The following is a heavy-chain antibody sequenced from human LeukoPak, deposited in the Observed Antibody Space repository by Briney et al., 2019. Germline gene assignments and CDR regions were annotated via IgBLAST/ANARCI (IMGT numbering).Heavy chain of an antibody. V-gene: IGHV1-2*02. Sequence: ASVKVSCKASGYTFTDYYMHWVRQAPGQGLEWMGWINPNSGGTNYAQKFQGRVTMTRDTSISTAYMELSRLRSDDTAVYYCARVRPPQYYYGSGNENYMDVWGKGTTVTVSS. CDR3: ARVRPPQYYYGSGNENYMDV. J-gene: IGHJ6*03. CDR2: INPNSGGT. CDR1: GYTFTDYY. D-gene: IGHD3-10*01.